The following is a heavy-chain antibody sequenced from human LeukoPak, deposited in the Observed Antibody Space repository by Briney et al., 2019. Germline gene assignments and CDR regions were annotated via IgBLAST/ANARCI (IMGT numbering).Heavy chain of an antibody. V-gene: IGHV4-30-4*08. CDR1: GGSISSGDYY. Sequence: PSETLSLTCTVSGGSISSGDYYWSWIRQPPGKGLEWIGYIYYSGSTYYNPSLKSRVTISVDTSKNQFSVQLSSVTAADTAVYYCARSKDTTPIDAFDIWGQGTMVTVSS. CDR2: IYYSGST. D-gene: IGHD4-11*01. CDR3: ARSKDTTPIDAFDI. J-gene: IGHJ3*02.